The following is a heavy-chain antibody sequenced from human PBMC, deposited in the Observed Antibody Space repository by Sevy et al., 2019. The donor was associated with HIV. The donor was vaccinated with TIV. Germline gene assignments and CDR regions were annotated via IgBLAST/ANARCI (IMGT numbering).Heavy chain of an antibody. CDR2: MTSSGSYI. V-gene: IGHV3-21*01. D-gene: IGHD2-15*01. CDR3: VRYGWNY. J-gene: IGHJ4*02. Sequence: GGSLRLSCAASGFTFSTSTMNWVRQAPGKGLEWVSLMTSSGSYILYADSVKGRFTISRDNAKNSVFLQMHSLRVEDTAVYYWVRYGWNYWGQGTLVTVSS. CDR1: GFTFSTST.